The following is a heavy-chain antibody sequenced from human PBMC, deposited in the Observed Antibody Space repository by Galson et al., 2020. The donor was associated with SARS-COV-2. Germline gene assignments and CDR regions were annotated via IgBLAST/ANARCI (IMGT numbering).Heavy chain of an antibody. Sequence: QLGESLKISCAASGFTFSSYWMSWVRQAPGKGLEWVANIKQDGSEKYYVDSVKGRFTISRDNAKNSLYLQMNSLRAEDTAVYYCAKAYYDFWSGYYFDDWGQGTLVTVSS. CDR1: GFTFSSYW. CDR2: IKQDGSEK. V-gene: IGHV3-7*04. J-gene: IGHJ4*02. CDR3: AKAYYDFWSGYYFDD. D-gene: IGHD3-3*01.